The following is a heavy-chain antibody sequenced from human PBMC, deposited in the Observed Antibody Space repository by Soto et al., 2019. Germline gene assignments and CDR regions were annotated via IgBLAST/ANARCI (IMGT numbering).Heavy chain of an antibody. J-gene: IGHJ4*02. D-gene: IGHD6-19*01. CDR2: ISYDGSNK. Sequence: PGESLKISCAASGFTFSSYCMHWVRQAPGKGLEWVAVISYDGSNKYYADSVKGRFTISRDNSKNTLYLQMNSLRAEDTAVYYCAKEAGPFGIAVAGPTFDYWGQGTLVTVSS. V-gene: IGHV3-30*18. CDR1: GFTFSSYC. CDR3: AKEAGPFGIAVAGPTFDY.